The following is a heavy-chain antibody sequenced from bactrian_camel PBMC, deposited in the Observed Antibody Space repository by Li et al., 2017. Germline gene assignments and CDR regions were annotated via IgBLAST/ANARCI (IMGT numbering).Heavy chain of an antibody. CDR2: IGGKTGGT. Sequence: VQLVESGGGLAEPGGSLRLSCAASVYRASTYCMGWFRQAPGKGLEWVSSIGGKTGGTYYADSVKGRFTVSRDNAKNTLYLQLNSLKTEDTAMYYCATRYGGLPYLEYWGSGTQVTVS. J-gene: IGHJ7*01. V-gene: IGHV3-2*01. CDR1: VYRASTYC. D-gene: IGHD5*01.